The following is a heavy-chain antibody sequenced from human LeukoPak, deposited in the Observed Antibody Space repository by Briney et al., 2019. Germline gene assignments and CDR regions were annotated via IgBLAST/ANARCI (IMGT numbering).Heavy chain of an antibody. J-gene: IGHJ4*02. V-gene: IGHV3-48*03. CDR3: GRDPVDY. CDR1: GFPFSSYE. Sequence: PGGSLRLSCAASGFPFSSYETNWVRQAPGKGLEWVSYISRSGKNIYYADSVKGRFTISRDNARNSLFLQMNSLRVEDTAVYYCGRDPVDYWGQGTLVTVSS. CDR2: ISRSGKNI.